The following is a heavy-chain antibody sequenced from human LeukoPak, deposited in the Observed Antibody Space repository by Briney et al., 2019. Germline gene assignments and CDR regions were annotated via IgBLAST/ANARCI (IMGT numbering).Heavy chain of an antibody. CDR3: ARGATYQLLYDFDY. J-gene: IGHJ4*02. Sequence: ASVKVSCKASGYTFTGYYMHWVRQAPGQGLEWMGWINPNSGGTNYAQKFQGRVTMTRATSISTTYMELSSLRSDDTAVYYCARGATYQLLYDFDYWSQGTLVTVSS. D-gene: IGHD2-2*02. V-gene: IGHV1-2*02. CDR1: GYTFTGYY. CDR2: INPNSGGT.